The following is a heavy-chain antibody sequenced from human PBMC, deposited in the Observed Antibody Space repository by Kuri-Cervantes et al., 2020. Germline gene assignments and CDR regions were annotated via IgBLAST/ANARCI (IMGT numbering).Heavy chain of an antibody. CDR3: ARGTFWSGYWGEDY. Sequence: GESLKISCAASGFTFSSYDMHWVRQATGKGLEWVSAIGTAGDTYYPGSVKGRFTISRDNAKNSLYLQMNSLRAEDTAVYYCARGTFWSGYWGEDYWGQGTLVTVSS. D-gene: IGHD3-3*01. CDR1: GFTFSSYD. CDR2: IGTAGDT. V-gene: IGHV3-13*01. J-gene: IGHJ4*02.